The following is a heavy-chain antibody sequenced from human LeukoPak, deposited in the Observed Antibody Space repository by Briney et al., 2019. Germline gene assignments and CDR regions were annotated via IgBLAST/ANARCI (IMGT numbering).Heavy chain of an antibody. Sequence: PGGSLRLSCAASGFTFSSYSMNWVRQAPGKGLEWVSYISSSSSTIYYADSVKGRFTISRDNSKNTLYLQMNSLRAEDTAMYYCAREDGVEIVVVPAAIQGAFGAFDIWGQGTMVTVSS. CDR2: ISSSSSTI. CDR1: GFTFSSYS. D-gene: IGHD2-2*02. V-gene: IGHV3-48*01. CDR3: AREDGVEIVVVPAAIQGAFGAFDI. J-gene: IGHJ3*02.